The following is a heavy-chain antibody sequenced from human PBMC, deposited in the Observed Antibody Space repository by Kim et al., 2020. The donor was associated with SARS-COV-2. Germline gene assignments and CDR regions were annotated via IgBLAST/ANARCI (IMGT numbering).Heavy chain of an antibody. J-gene: IGHJ4*02. CDR3: ATSRGVLGQRDY. V-gene: IGHV1-24*01. Sequence: IDAQKFQGKVTMTEETSTDTAYMELSSLRSEDTAVYYCATSRGVLGQRDYWGQGTLVTVSS. D-gene: IGHD2-8*02.